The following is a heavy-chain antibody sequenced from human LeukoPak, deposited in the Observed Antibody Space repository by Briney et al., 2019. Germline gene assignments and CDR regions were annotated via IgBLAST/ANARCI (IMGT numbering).Heavy chain of an antibody. CDR2: INWNGGST. D-gene: IGHD3-22*01. V-gene: IGHV3-20*04. Sequence: PGGSLRLSCAASGFTFDDYGMSWVRQAPGKGLEWVSGINWNGGSTGYADSVKGRFTISRDNAKNSLYLQMNSLRAEDTALYYCARDGAYDSSGYYDLGAFDIWGQGTMVTVSS. CDR3: ARDGAYDSSGYYDLGAFDI. CDR1: GFTFDDYG. J-gene: IGHJ3*02.